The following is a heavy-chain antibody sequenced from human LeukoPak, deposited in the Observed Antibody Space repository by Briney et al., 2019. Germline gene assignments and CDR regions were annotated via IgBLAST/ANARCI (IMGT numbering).Heavy chain of an antibody. CDR2: IKQDGSEK. V-gene: IGHV3-7*01. J-gene: IGHJ4*02. D-gene: IGHD3-9*01. CDR3: ARSPRGDILTGYYYY. CDR1: GFTFSSYW. Sequence: GGSLRLSCAASGFTFSSYWMSWVRQAPGKGLEWVANIKQDGSEKYYVDSVKGRFTISRDNAKNSLYLQMNSLRAEDTAVYYCARSPRGDILTGYYYYWGQGTLVTVSS.